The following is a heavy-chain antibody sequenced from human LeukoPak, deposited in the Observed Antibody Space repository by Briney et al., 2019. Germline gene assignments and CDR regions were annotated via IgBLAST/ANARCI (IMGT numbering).Heavy chain of an antibody. CDR3: ARESNREIRYYFDY. D-gene: IGHD3-10*01. CDR1: GGSISSGGYY. CDR2: IYYSGST. J-gene: IGHJ4*02. V-gene: IGHV4-31*03. Sequence: SETLSLTCTVSGGSISSGGYYWSWIRQHPGKGLEWIGYIYYSGSTYYNPSLKSRVTISVDTSKNQFSLQLNSVTPEDTAVYYCARESNREIRYYFDYWGQGTLVTVSS.